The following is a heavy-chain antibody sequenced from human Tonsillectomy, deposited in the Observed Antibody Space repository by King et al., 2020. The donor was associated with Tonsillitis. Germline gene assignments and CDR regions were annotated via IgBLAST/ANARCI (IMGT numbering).Heavy chain of an antibody. Sequence: QLVQSGPEVKKPGTSVKVSCKASGFTFTSSVVQWVRQARGQRLEWIGWIVVGSGNTNNAQKFQERVTISRDMSKSTAYLEMSSLRSEDTAVYYCAAGEWELRASFDYWGQGTLVTVSP. J-gene: IGHJ4*02. D-gene: IGHD1-26*01. CDR3: AAGEWELRASFDY. V-gene: IGHV1-58*01. CDR1: GFTFTSSV. CDR2: IVVGSGNT.